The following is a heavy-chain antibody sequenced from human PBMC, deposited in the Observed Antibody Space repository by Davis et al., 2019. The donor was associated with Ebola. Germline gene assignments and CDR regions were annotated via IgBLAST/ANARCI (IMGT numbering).Heavy chain of an antibody. J-gene: IGHJ4*02. D-gene: IGHD5-12*01. V-gene: IGHV4-59*08. CDR3: AGGGYGTSCDY. Sequence: SETLSLTCTVSGGSISSYYWSWIRQPPGKGLEWIGYIYYSGSTNYNPSLKSRVTISVDTSKNQFSLKLSSVTAADTAVYYCAGGGYGTSCDYWGQGTLATVSS. CDR1: GGSISSYY. CDR2: IYYSGST.